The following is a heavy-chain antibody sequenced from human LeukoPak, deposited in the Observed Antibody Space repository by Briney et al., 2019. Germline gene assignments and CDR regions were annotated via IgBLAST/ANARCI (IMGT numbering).Heavy chain of an antibody. CDR3: VRSYCSGGSCYSDLDY. J-gene: IGHJ4*02. Sequence: GGSLRLSCAASGFTFSSYAMHWVRQAPGKGLEWVAVISYDGGKRDYADSVKGRFTISRDNAKNSVFLQMDSLRAEDTAIYYCVRSYCSGGSCYSDLDYWGQGTQVIVSS. CDR2: ISYDGGKR. CDR1: GFTFSSYA. V-gene: IGHV3-30*03. D-gene: IGHD2-15*01.